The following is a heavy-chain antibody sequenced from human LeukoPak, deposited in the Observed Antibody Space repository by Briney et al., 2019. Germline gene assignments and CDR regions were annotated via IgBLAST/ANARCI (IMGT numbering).Heavy chain of an antibody. J-gene: IGHJ4*02. Sequence: ASVKVSCKPSGYTFTGFYIHWVRQAPGPGLQWVGWINPKNGATKYSQNFRGRVPMTRDTSIDTAYMELSSLTSDDTAIYYCARPTHRLTVTTAIDYWGQGTLVTVSS. CDR3: ARPTHRLTVTTAIDY. D-gene: IGHD4-17*01. CDR1: GYTFTGFY. V-gene: IGHV1-2*02. CDR2: INPKNGAT.